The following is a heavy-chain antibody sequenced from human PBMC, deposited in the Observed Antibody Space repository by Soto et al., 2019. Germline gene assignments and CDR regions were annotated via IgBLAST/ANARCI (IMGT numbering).Heavy chain of an antibody. J-gene: IGHJ6*02. D-gene: IGHD3-16*01. CDR3: ARSYVEGYYYYGMDV. CDR1: GGTFSSYA. V-gene: IGHV1-69*06. Sequence: SVKVSCKASGGTFSSYAISWVRQAPGQGLEWMGGIIPIFGTANYAQKFQGRVTITADKSTSTAYMELSSLRSEDTAVYYCARSYVEGYYYYGMDVWGQGTTVTAP. CDR2: IIPIFGTA.